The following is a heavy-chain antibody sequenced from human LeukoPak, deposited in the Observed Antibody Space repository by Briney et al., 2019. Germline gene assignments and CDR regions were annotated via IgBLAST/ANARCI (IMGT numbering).Heavy chain of an antibody. V-gene: IGHV4-34*01. D-gene: IGHD1-1*01. CDR1: GGSFSDYF. J-gene: IGHJ4*02. Sequence: SETLSLTCAVYGGSFSDYFWSWIRQPPGKGLEWIGEISHSGSTTYNPSLRSRVTISGDTSKKQFSLKLSSVTAADTAVYYCARATYDEGVYYFDYWGQGTLVTVSS. CDR2: ISHSGST. CDR3: ARATYDEGVYYFDY.